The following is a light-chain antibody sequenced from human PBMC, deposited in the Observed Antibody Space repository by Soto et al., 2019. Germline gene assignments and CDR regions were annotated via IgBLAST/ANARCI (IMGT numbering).Light chain of an antibody. CDR3: ETWDSNTRV. J-gene: IGLJ7*01. CDR2: LEGSGSY. CDR1: SGHSSYI. V-gene: IGLV4-60*03. Sequence: QLVLTQSSSASASLGSSVKLTCTLSSGHSSYIIAWHRQQPRKAPRYLMKLEGSGSYNKGSGVPDRFSGSSSGADRYLTISNLQSEDEADYYCETWDSNTRVFGGGTQLTVL.